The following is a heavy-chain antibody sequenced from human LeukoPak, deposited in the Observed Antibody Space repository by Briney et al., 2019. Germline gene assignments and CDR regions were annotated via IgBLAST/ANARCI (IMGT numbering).Heavy chain of an antibody. V-gene: IGHV3-23*01. CDR3: ARRKITIFGVVIYYYYGMDV. CDR1: GFTFSGYA. J-gene: IGHJ6*02. Sequence: GGSLRLSCAASGFTFSGYAMSWVRQAPGKGLEWVSAISGSGGSTYYADSVKGRFTISRDNSKNTLYLQMNSLRAEDTAVYYCARRKITIFGVVIYYYYGMDVWGQGTTVTVSS. D-gene: IGHD3-3*01. CDR2: ISGSGGST.